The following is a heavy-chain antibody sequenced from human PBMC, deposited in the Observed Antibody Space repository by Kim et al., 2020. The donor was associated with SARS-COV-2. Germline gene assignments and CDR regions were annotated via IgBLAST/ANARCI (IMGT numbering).Heavy chain of an antibody. Sequence: ADSVKGRFTISRDNSKNTLYLQMNSLRAEDTAVYYCAKEAYGDYYYGMDVWGQGTTVTVSS. V-gene: IGHV3-30*02. D-gene: IGHD4-17*01. J-gene: IGHJ6*02. CDR3: AKEAYGDYYYGMDV.